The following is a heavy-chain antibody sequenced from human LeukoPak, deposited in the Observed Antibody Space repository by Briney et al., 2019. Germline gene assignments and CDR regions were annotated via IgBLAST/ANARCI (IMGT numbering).Heavy chain of an antibody. J-gene: IGHJ4*02. CDR2: ISGSGGTT. D-gene: IGHD3-10*01. CDR1: GFIFSNYA. CDR3: ARGGSVFAYFFDY. Sequence: PGGSLRLSCAASGFIFSNYAMAWARLTPGKGLEWVSAISGSGGTTYYTESVKGRFTISRDSSTNTLYLQLSSLRAGDTAIYYCARGGSVFAYFFDYWGQGTLVTVSS. V-gene: IGHV3-23*01.